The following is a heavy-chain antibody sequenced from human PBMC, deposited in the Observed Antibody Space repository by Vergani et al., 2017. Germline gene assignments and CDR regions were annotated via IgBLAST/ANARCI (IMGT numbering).Heavy chain of an antibody. V-gene: IGHV4-61*01. CDR1: GGSISSGSSY. CDR2: IYYSGST. Sequence: QVQLQESGPGLVKPSQTLSLTCTVSGGSISSGSSYWSWIRQPPGKGLEWIGYIYYSGSTNYNPSLKSRVTMSVDTSKNQFSLKLSSVTAADTAVYYCARDGDNGGFDYWGQGTLVTVSS. CDR3: ARDGDNGGFDY. J-gene: IGHJ4*02. D-gene: IGHD2-21*02.